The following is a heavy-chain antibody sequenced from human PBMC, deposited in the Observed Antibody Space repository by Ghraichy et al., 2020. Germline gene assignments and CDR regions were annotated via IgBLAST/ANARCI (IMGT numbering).Heavy chain of an antibody. V-gene: IGHV3-53*01. CDR1: GFTVSSNY. CDR2: IYSGGST. D-gene: IGHD3-3*01. J-gene: IGHJ4*02. CDR3: ARGGGVGSGYYFPRY. Sequence: LSLTFAASGFTVSSNYMSWVRQAPGKGLEWVSVIYSGGSTYYADSVKGRFTISRDNSKNTLYLQMNSLRAEDTAVYYCARGGGVGSGYYFPRYWGQGTLVTVSS.